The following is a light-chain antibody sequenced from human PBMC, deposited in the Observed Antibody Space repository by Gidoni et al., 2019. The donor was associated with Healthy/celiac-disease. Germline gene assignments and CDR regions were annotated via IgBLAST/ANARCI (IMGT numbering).Light chain of an antibody. CDR2: GAS. CDR3: QQYNNWPPIT. J-gene: IGKJ5*01. Sequence: IVMTQSPATLSVSRGERATLSCRASQRVSSNLAWYQQKPGQAPRLLSYGASTRATGIPARFSGSGSGTDFTLTISSLQPEDFAVYYCQQYNNWPPITFXXXTRLEIK. V-gene: IGKV3-15*01. CDR1: QRVSSN.